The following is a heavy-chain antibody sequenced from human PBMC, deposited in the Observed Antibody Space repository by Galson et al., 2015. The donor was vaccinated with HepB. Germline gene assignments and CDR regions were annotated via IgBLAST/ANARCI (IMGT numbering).Heavy chain of an antibody. D-gene: IGHD3-10*01. V-gene: IGHV3-48*01. CDR2: ISGTMSTT. J-gene: IGHJ4*02. CDR3: ARVNYVSGSYYGHFDY. CDR1: GFTFSSYS. Sequence: SLRLSCAASGFTFSSYSMNWVRQAPGKGLEWVSDISGTMSTTYYADSVKGRFTISRDNDKNSLYLQMNSLRAEDTAVYYCARVNYVSGSYYGHFDYWGQGTLVTVSS.